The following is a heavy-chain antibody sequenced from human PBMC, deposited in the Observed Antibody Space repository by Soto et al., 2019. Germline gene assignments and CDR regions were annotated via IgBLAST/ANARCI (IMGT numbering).Heavy chain of an antibody. D-gene: IGHD6-13*01. J-gene: IGHJ5*02. CDR3: ARDAVQCDSSSWQHPANNWFVP. V-gene: IGHV1-69*01. CDR1: GGTFSSYP. CDR2: IIPIFGTT. Sequence: QVQLVQSGAEVKKPGSSVKVSCKASGGTFSSYPVTWVRQAPGQGLEWMGGIIPIFGTTTYAQKFQGRVTITADESTGTAYMELSMLISEDTAGYYCARDAVQCDSSSWQHPANNWFVPWGQGTLVTVSS.